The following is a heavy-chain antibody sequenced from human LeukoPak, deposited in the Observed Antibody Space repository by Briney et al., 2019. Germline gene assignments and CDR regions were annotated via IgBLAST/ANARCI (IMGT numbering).Heavy chain of an antibody. CDR3: ARVSHCSGGSCYPSYFYYMDV. V-gene: IGHV3-7*01. D-gene: IGHD2-15*01. J-gene: IGHJ6*03. CDR2: IKQDGSEK. CDR1: GFTFSSYW. Sequence: GGSLRLSCAASGFTFSSYWMSWVRQAPGKGLEWVANIKQDGSEKYYVDSVKGRFTISRDNAKNSLYLQMNSLRAEDTAMYYCARVSHCSGGSCYPSYFYYMDVWGKGTTVTVSS.